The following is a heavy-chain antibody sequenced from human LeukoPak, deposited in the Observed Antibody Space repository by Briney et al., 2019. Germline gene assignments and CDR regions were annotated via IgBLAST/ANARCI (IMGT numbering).Heavy chain of an antibody. CDR1: GFTFSTYE. V-gene: IGHV3-48*03. CDR3: AREYTSGWRAFDI. D-gene: IGHD6-19*01. J-gene: IGHJ3*02. Sequence: GGSLRLSCAASGFTFSTYEMNWVRQAPGKGLEWVSYISTSGSTIYYADSVKGRFTISRDNAKNSLYLLMNSLRAEDTAVYYCAREYTSGWRAFDIWGQGTMVTVSS. CDR2: ISTSGSTI.